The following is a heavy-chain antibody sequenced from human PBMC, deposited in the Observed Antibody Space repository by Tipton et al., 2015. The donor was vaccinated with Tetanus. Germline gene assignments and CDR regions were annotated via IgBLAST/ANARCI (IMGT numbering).Heavy chain of an antibody. J-gene: IGHJ3*02. CDR1: GDSISSGPYS. CDR3: ARRSYCSSSSCYDAFDI. CDR2: ISPSGNT. D-gene: IGHD2-2*01. Sequence: TLSLTCTVSGDSISSGPYSWSWLRQHPGKGLEWIGEISPSGNTNYNPSLKSRVTISVDTSKNQFSLRLNSVTAADTAVYYCARRSYCSSSSCYDAFDIWGQGTMVTVSS. V-gene: IGHV4-39*07.